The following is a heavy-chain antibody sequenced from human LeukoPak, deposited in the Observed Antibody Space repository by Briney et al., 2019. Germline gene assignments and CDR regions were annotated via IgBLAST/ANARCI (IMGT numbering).Heavy chain of an antibody. CDR1: GGSISTVCYY. CDR3: ARAGIELGRYYFHY. J-gene: IGHJ4*02. V-gene: IGHV4-31*03. CDR2: IYYTGST. D-gene: IGHD1-26*01. Sequence: SQTLSLTCTFSGGSISTVCYYWSWIRQHPGKGLEWIGYIYYTGSTYYNPSLKSRVTISIDTSKNQLSLKRSSVTAADTAVYSCARAGIELGRYYFHYWGQGTLVTVSS.